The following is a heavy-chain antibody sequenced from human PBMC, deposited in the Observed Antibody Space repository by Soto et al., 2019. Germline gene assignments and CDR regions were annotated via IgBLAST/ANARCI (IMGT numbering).Heavy chain of an antibody. CDR2: LYYSGST. CDR1: GGTSSSYD. J-gene: IGHJ4*02. V-gene: IGHV4-59*01. CDR3: ARADYGDTSYYFDY. Sequence: AETQALRWTVVGGTSSSYDWSWIRQPPGKGLEWIGYLYYSGSTNYNPSLKSRVTISVDTSKNQFSLKLSSVTAADTAVYYCARADYGDTSYYFDYWGQGTLVTVSS. D-gene: IGHD4-17*01.